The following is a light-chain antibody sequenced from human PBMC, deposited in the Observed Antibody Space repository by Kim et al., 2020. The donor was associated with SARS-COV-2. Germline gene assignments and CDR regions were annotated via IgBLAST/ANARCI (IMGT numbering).Light chain of an antibody. CDR3: QQYGSAPPYT. CDR1: QHVYKGY. CDR2: QTS. J-gene: IGKJ2*01. Sequence: PGEGATLSCRASQHVYKGYLAWYQQRLGQAPRLLIYQTSNRATGIPDRFSGSGSGTDFTLTISRLEPEDFAVYYCQQYGSAPPYTFGQGTKLEI. V-gene: IGKV3-20*01.